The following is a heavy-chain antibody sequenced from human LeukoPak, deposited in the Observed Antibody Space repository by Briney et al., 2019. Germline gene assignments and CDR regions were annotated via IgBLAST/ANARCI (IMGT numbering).Heavy chain of an antibody. CDR2: INHSGST. J-gene: IGHJ4*02. Sequence: SETLSLTCAVYGGSFSGYYWSWIRQPPGKGLEWIGEINHSGSTNYNPSLKSRVTISVDTSKNQFSLKLSSVTAADTAVYHCARGSGYSSGWYLDYWGQGTLVTVSS. CDR1: GGSFSGYY. D-gene: IGHD6-19*01. CDR3: ARGSGYSSGWYLDY. V-gene: IGHV4-34*01.